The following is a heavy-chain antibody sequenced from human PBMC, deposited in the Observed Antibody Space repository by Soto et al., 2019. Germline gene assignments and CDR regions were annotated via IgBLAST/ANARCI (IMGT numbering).Heavy chain of an antibody. V-gene: IGHV1-46*03. J-gene: IGHJ4*02. CDR1: GYTFTSYY. D-gene: IGHD6-19*01. Sequence: ASLKVSCKASGYTFTSYYMHWVRQAPGQGLEWMGIINPSGGSTSYAQRFQGRVTMTRDTSTSTVYMELSSLRSEDTAVYYCATRREQWPNYFDYWGQGTLVTVSS. CDR2: INPSGGST. CDR3: ATRREQWPNYFDY.